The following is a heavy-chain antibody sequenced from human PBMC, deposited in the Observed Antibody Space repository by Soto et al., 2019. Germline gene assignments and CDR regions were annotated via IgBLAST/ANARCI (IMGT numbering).Heavy chain of an antibody. CDR2: INHSGST. CDR1: GGSFRNYY. J-gene: IGHJ1*01. V-gene: IGHV4-34*01. D-gene: IGHD6-13*01. Sequence: QVQLQQWGAGLLKPSETLSLTCAVYGGSFRNYYWSWIRQPPGKVLEWIGEINHSGSTNYNPSLKSRVTISVDTSKNQFSLNLSSVTAADTAVYYCARGGRQQLLVRQYFQHWGQGTLVTVSS. CDR3: ARGGRQQLLVRQYFQH.